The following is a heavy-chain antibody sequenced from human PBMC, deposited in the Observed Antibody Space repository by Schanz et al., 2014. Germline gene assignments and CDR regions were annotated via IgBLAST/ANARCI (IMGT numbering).Heavy chain of an antibody. D-gene: IGHD3-3*01. V-gene: IGHV3-33*01. CDR1: GFTFNNYG. Sequence: QVQVVESGGGVVQPGRSLRLSCVASGFTFNNYGMHWVRQAPGKGLGWVAVIWHDGSGKYYADSVKGRFTISRDNSKNTLYLLMNSLRAEDTAVYYCARGVRIDYWGQGTLVTVSS. CDR2: IWHDGSGK. CDR3: ARGVRIDY. J-gene: IGHJ4*02.